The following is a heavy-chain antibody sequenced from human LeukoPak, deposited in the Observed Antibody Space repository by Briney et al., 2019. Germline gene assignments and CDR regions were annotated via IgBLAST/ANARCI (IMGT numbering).Heavy chain of an antibody. V-gene: IGHV3-23*01. Sequence: GGSLRLSCAASGFTFSSYAMSWVRQAPGKGLEWVSGISGRDSTTYYADSVKGRFTISRENSKNTLYLQMNSLRAEDTAVYYCARGFTRIAAAGTSDYWGQGTLVTVSS. CDR2: ISGRDSTT. CDR1: GFTFSSYA. CDR3: ARGFTRIAAAGTSDY. J-gene: IGHJ4*02. D-gene: IGHD6-13*01.